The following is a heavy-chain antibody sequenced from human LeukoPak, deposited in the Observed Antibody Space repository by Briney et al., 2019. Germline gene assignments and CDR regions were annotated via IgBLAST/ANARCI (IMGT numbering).Heavy chain of an antibody. V-gene: IGHV3-7*01. D-gene: IGHD2-15*01. Sequence: GGSLRLSCAASGFSFSRAWMSWVRQAPGKGLEWVANIKQDGSEKYYVDSVKGRFTISRDNAKNSLYLQMNSLRAEDTAVYYCARDSYHLDIVVVVAATHPYGAFDIWGQGTMVTVSS. CDR3: ARDSYHLDIVVVVAATHPYGAFDI. CDR1: GFSFSRAW. J-gene: IGHJ3*02. CDR2: IKQDGSEK.